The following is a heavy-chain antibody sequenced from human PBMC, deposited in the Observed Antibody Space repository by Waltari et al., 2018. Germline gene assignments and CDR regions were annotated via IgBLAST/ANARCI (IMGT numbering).Heavy chain of an antibody. CDR1: GGSFSGYY. CDR2: INHSGST. D-gene: IGHD2-2*02. CDR3: ARRRLGYCSSTSCYRPNWFDP. J-gene: IGHJ5*02. Sequence: QVQLQQWGAGLLKPSETLSLTCAVYGGSFSGYYWSWIRQPPGKGLEWIGEINHSGSTNYKPSLKSRVTISVDTSKNQFSLKLSSVTAADTAVYYWARRRLGYCSSTSCYRPNWFDPWGQGTLVTVSS. V-gene: IGHV4-34*01.